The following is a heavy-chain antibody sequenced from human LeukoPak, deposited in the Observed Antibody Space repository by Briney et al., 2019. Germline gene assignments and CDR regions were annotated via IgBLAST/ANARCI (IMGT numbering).Heavy chain of an antibody. V-gene: IGHV4-30-2*01. CDR2: IYHSGST. Sequence: SETLSLTCTVSGGSISSGGYYWSWIRQPPGKGLEWIGYIYHSGSTYYNPSLKSRVTISVDRSKNQFSLKLSSVTAADTAVYYCAREPWGGVGACDAFDIWGQGTMVTVSS. CDR3: AREPWGGVGACDAFDI. CDR1: GGSISSGGYY. D-gene: IGHD1-26*01. J-gene: IGHJ3*02.